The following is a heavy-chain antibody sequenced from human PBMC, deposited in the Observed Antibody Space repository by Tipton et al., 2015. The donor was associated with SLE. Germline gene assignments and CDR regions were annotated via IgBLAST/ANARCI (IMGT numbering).Heavy chain of an antibody. Sequence: GLVKPSETLSLTCTVSGGSISSSSHYWGWIRQPPGKGLEWIGEINYSGSTNYNPSLKSRVTISIGTSKNQLSLELSSVTAADTAVYYCARGVAYYFDSGAFDVWGQGTMVTVSS. D-gene: IGHD3-22*01. CDR1: GGSISSSSHY. CDR3: ARGVAYYFDSGAFDV. V-gene: IGHV4-39*07. J-gene: IGHJ3*01. CDR2: INYSGST.